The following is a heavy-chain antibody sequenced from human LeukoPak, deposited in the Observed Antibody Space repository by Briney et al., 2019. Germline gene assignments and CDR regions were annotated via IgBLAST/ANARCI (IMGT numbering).Heavy chain of an antibody. Sequence: GESLRLSCAASGFTFSSYVMHWVRQAPGKGLEYVSGISSNGGTTYYANSVEGRFTISRDNSKNTLSLQMGSLRVEDMAVYYCARGRIIRGTSSSYYGMDGWGQGTTVTVSS. V-gene: IGHV3-64*01. CDR2: ISSNGGTT. CDR1: GFTFSSYV. CDR3: ARGRIIRGTSSSYYGMDG. J-gene: IGHJ6*02. D-gene: IGHD2/OR15-2a*01.